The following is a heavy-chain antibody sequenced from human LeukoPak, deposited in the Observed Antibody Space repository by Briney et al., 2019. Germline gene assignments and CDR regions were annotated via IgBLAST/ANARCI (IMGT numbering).Heavy chain of an antibody. J-gene: IGHJ4*02. CDR3: ARGGLNYYDSSGYFPPYFDY. D-gene: IGHD3-22*01. CDR1: GFTFSSYA. Sequence: GSLRLSCAASGFTFSSYAMSWIRQPPGKGLEWIGEINHSGSTNYNPSLKSRVTISVDTSKNQFSLKLSSVTAADTAVYYCARGGLNYYDSSGYFPPYFDYWGQGTLVTVSS. V-gene: IGHV4-34*01. CDR2: INHSGST.